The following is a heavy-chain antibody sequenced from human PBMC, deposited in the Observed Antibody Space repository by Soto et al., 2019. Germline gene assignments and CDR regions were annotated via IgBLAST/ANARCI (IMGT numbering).Heavy chain of an antibody. Sequence: GGSLRLSCAASGFTFGNYGMHWVRQAPGKGLEWVAVIWFDGNKQHYADSVKGRFTISRDNSKNTLYVQMTSLRAEDTAVYYCARGLQSLFDYWGQGTLVTVSS. CDR3: ARGLQSLFDY. CDR1: GFTFGNYG. J-gene: IGHJ4*02. V-gene: IGHV3-33*01. CDR2: IWFDGNKQ.